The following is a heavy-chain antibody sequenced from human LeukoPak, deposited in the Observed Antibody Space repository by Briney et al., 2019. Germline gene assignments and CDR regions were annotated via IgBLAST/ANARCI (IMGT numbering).Heavy chain of an antibody. CDR3: ARLDSSGWFGGSYFDY. V-gene: IGHV5-51*01. CDR1: GYSFTSYW. J-gene: IGHJ4*02. Sequence: GESQKISCKGSGYSFTSYWIGWVRQMPGKGLEWMGIIYPGDSNSRYSPSFQGQVTISADKSISTAYLQWSSLKASDTAMYFCARLDSSGWFGGSYFDYWGQGTLVTVSS. CDR2: IYPGDSNS. D-gene: IGHD6-19*01.